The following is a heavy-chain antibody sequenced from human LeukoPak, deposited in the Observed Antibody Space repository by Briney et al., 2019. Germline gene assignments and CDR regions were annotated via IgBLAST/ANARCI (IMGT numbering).Heavy chain of an antibody. CDR3: TKGGHLDY. CDR1: GFGFSTYW. CDR2: ISPDGSEK. D-gene: IGHD3-16*01. J-gene: IGHJ4*02. V-gene: IGHV3-7*01. Sequence: GGSLRLSCAASGFGFSTYWMAWVRQAPGKGLEWVADISPDGSEKHYLDSVRGRFTISRDNAKNSLYLQMNSLRVEDTATYYCTKGGHLDYWGQGTQVTVSS.